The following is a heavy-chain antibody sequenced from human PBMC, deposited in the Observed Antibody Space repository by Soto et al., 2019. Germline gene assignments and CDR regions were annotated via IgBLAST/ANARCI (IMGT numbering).Heavy chain of an antibody. CDR2: IIPIFGTA. Sequence: QVQLVQSGAEVKKPGSSVKVSCKASGGTFSSYAISWVRQAPGQGLEWMGGIIPIFGTANYAQKFQGRVTIIADVSTSTAYMELSSLRSEDTTLSYRARFSTSYFYYTMYVWGQGTTVTVSS. CDR1: GGTFSSYA. V-gene: IGHV1-69*12. CDR3: ARFSTSYFYYTMYV. D-gene: IGHD1-26*01. J-gene: IGHJ6*02.